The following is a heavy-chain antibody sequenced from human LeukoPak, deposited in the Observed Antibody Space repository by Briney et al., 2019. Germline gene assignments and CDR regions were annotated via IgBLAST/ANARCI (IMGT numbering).Heavy chain of an antibody. CDR1: GFNFDDYT. J-gene: IGHJ4*01. D-gene: IGHD6-13*01. Sequence: GGSLRLSCAASGFNFDDYTMHWVRQIPGKSLEWVSLINWDGGSTFYADSVKGRFTISRDTRKNFLYLQMISLRTEDTALYYCAKDLGKVIAAAGTSGFDSWGRGTLVTISS. CDR3: AKDLGKVIAAAGTSGFDS. CDR2: INWDGGST. V-gene: IGHV3-43*01.